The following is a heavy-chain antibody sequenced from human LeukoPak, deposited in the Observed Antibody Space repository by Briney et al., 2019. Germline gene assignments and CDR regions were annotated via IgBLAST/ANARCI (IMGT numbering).Heavy chain of an antibody. CDR3: ARAPPYYYDSSGYYGGDY. CDR2: ISSSSSYI. J-gene: IGHJ4*02. D-gene: IGHD3-22*01. Sequence: PGGSLRLSCAASGFTFGHYWMNWVRQAPGKGLEWVSSISSSSSYIYYADSVKGRFTISRDNAKNSLYLQMNSLRAEDTAVYYCARAPPYYYDSSGYYGGDYWGQGTLVTVSS. CDR1: GFTFGHYW. V-gene: IGHV3-21*01.